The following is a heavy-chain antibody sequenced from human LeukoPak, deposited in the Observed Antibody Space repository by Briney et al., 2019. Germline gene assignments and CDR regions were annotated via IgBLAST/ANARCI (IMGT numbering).Heavy chain of an antibody. Sequence: GGSLRLSCAASGFTFSSYAMSWVRQAPGKGLEWVSAISGSGGSTYYADSVRGRFTISRDNSKNTLYLQMNSLRAEDTAVYYCAKALENWGPYYYYGMDVWGQGTTVTVSS. D-gene: IGHD7-27*01. CDR2: ISGSGGST. J-gene: IGHJ6*02. CDR3: AKALENWGPYYYYGMDV. CDR1: GFTFSSYA. V-gene: IGHV3-23*01.